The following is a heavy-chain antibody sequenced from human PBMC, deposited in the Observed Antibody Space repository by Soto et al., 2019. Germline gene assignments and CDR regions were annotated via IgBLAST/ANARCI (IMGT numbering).Heavy chain of an antibody. Sequence: GGSLRLSCVASGFTFSSYSMNWVRQAPGKGLEWVSYISSSSSTIYYADSVKGRFTISRDNAKNSLYLQMNSLRDEDTAVYYCARDYSAAGYYYYGMDVWGQGTTVTVSS. V-gene: IGHV3-48*02. D-gene: IGHD6-13*01. CDR2: ISSSSSTI. CDR3: ARDYSAAGYYYYGMDV. CDR1: GFTFSSYS. J-gene: IGHJ6*02.